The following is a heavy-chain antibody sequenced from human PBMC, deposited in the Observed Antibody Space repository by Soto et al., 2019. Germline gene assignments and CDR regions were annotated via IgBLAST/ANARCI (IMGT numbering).Heavy chain of an antibody. J-gene: IGHJ4*02. D-gene: IGHD3-3*01. V-gene: IGHV3-23*01. CDR1: GFTFTSYA. CDR3: AKNDFWTLYNTRLDS. CDR2: ISGSGGDT. Sequence: GGSLRLSCSASGFTFTSYAMSWVRQAPGKGLEWVSGISGSGGDTKSADSVKGRFTISRDNFKNMLYLQMNSLRAEDTAVYYCAKNDFWTLYNTRLDSWGQGTLVTVYS.